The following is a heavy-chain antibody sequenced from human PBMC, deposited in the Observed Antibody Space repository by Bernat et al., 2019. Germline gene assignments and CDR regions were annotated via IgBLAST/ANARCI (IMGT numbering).Heavy chain of an antibody. D-gene: IGHD4-11*01. Sequence: VQLVESGGGLVQPGGSLRLSCAASGFTFSSYAMHWVRQAPGKGLEYVSAISSNGGSTYYANSVKGRFTISRDNSKNTLYLQMGSLRAEDMAVYYCARGRKRDYTDAFDIWGQGTMVTVSS. CDR3: ARGRKRDYTDAFDI. CDR1: GFTFSSYA. J-gene: IGHJ3*02. CDR2: ISSNGGST. V-gene: IGHV3-64*01.